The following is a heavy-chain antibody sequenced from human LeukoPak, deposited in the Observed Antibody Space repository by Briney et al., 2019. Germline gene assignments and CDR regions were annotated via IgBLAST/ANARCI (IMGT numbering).Heavy chain of an antibody. CDR3: ARAYYYYYMDV. CDR2: MNPKSGNT. J-gene: IGHJ6*03. CDR1: GYTFTSYD. V-gene: IGHV1-8*03. Sequence: ASVKVSCKASGYTFTSYDINWVRQATGQGLEWMGWMNPKSGNTGYAQKFQGRVTITRNTSISTAYMELSSLRSEDTAVYYCARAYYYYYMDVWGKGTTVTVSS.